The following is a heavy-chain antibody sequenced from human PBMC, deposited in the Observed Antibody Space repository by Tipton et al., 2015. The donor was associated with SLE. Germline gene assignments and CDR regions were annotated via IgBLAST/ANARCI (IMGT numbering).Heavy chain of an antibody. J-gene: IGHJ4*02. V-gene: IGHV4-61*09. CDR3: ARGESRSYIAARLGFDY. D-gene: IGHD6-6*01. Sequence: LRLSCTVSGGSISSGSYYWSWIRQPAGKGLEWIGEINHSGGTNYNPSLKSRVTISVDTSKNQFSLKLSSVTAADTAVYYCARGESRSYIAARLGFDYWGQGTLVTVSS. CDR1: GGSISSGSYY. CDR2: INHSGGT.